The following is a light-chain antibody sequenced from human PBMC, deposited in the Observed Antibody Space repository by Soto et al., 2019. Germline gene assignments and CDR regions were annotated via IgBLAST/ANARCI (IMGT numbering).Light chain of an antibody. V-gene: IGLV2-14*01. CDR1: SSDVGGYNY. J-gene: IGLJ2*01. Sequence: QSALTQPASVSGSPGQSIAISCTGTSSDVGGYNYVSWYQQYPGEAPKLLIYDVSNRPSGISDRFSGSKSGNTASLTISGLQAEDEADYYCCSYTSTTLHVVFGGGTKLTVL. CDR2: DVS. CDR3: CSYTSTTLHVV.